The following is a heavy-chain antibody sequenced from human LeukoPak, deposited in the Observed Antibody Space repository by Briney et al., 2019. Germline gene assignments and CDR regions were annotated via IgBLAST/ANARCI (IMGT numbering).Heavy chain of an antibody. Sequence: GGSLRLSGAASGFSVSSTYMIWVRQAPGKGLEWVSIINSGGSTYYTDSVKDRFTISRDNSKNTLFLQMNSLRVEDTAVYFCARVTKWGQGTLVTVSS. J-gene: IGHJ1*01. CDR2: INSGGST. CDR3: ARVTK. D-gene: IGHD2-8*01. CDR1: GFSVSSTY. V-gene: IGHV3-66*01.